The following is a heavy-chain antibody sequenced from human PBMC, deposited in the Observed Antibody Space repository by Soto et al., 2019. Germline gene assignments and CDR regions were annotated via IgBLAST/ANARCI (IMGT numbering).Heavy chain of an antibody. V-gene: IGHV3-43*01. Sequence: GGSLRLSCAASGFTFDDYTMHWVRQAPGKGLEWVSLISWDGGSTYYADSVKGRFTISRDNSKNSLYLQMNSLRTEDTALYYCAKDMLPFYDSSGYQFDYWGQGTLVTVSS. J-gene: IGHJ4*02. CDR3: AKDMLPFYDSSGYQFDY. CDR1: GFTFDDYT. CDR2: ISWDGGST. D-gene: IGHD3-22*01.